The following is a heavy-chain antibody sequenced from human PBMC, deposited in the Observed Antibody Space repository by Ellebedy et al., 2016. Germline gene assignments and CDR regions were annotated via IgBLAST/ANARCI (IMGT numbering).Heavy chain of an antibody. J-gene: IGHJ3*02. D-gene: IGHD5/OR15-5a*01. Sequence: SETLSLTCTVSGGSISSYYWSWIRQPPGKGLEWIGSIYYSGSTYSNPSLKSRVTISVDTSKNQFSLKLSSVTAADTAVYYCARASDLYVVPGAHAFEIWGQGTMVTVSS. CDR1: GGSISSYY. CDR3: ARASDLYVVPGAHAFEI. CDR2: IYYSGST. V-gene: IGHV4-59*12.